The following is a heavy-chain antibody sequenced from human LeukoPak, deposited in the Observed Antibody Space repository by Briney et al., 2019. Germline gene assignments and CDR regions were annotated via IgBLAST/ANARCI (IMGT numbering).Heavy chain of an antibody. Sequence: GGSLRLSCAAPGFTFSNAYMNWVRQAPGKGLEWVGRIITKADGGTTDCAAPMRGRFTISRDDSRNILYLQMDSLKIEDTAVYYCTSRVVTTNDYWGQGTLVTVSS. V-gene: IGHV3-15*01. CDR3: TSRVVTTNDY. J-gene: IGHJ4*02. CDR2: IITKADGGTT. D-gene: IGHD2-21*02. CDR1: GFTFSNAY.